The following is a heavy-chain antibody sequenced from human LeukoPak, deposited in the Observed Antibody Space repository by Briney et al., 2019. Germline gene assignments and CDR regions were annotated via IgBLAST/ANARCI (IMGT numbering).Heavy chain of an antibody. D-gene: IGHD1-7*01. J-gene: IGHJ3*02. CDR2: ISSSSSYI. V-gene: IGHV3-21*01. Sequence: PGGSLRLSCAASGFTFSSYSMNWVRQAPGKGLVWVSSISSSSSYIYYADSVKGRFTISRDNAKNSLYLQMNSLRAEDTAVYYCARAEISTTKAFDIWGQGTMVTVSS. CDR1: GFTFSSYS. CDR3: ARAEISTTKAFDI.